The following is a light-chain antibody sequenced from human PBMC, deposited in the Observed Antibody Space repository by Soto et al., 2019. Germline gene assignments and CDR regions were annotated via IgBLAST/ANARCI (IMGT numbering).Light chain of an antibody. Sequence: IQRTQAPSSLSASVGDRVTITCRASQGITNRLAWYQQKPGKAPKLLIYEASSLQSGVPSRISGSGSGTDFTLTISSLQPEDFATYYCQQANSFPITFGQGTRLEIK. J-gene: IGKJ5*01. CDR1: QGITNR. CDR2: EAS. CDR3: QQANSFPIT. V-gene: IGKV1-12*01.